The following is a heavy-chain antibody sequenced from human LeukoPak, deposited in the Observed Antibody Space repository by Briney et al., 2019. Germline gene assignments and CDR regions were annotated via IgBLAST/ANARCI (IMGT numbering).Heavy chain of an antibody. CDR1: GFTFNRYG. CDR3: AKDIAVAGMTFWYFDL. CDR2: INNGGENT. Sequence: PGGSLRLSCVPSGFTFNRYGMTWFRQAPGQGLEWVSTINNGGENTHYADSVKGRFTISRDNSKSTLYLQMNSLRAEDTALYYCAKDIAVAGMTFWYFDLWGRGTLVTVSS. D-gene: IGHD6-19*01. V-gene: IGHV3-23*01. J-gene: IGHJ2*01.